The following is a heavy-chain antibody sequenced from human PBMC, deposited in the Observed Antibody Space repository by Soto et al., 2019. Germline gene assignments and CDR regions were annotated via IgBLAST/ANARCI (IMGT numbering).Heavy chain of an antibody. Sequence: GSLRLSCAASGFPFSSYAMSWVRQAPGKGLEWVSGISGSGGITYYADSVKGRFTISRDNSKNTLYLQMNSLRADDTAVYFCAKSCSASPNYFFDSWGQGTLVTVSS. J-gene: IGHJ4*02. CDR2: ISGSGGIT. CDR3: AKSCSASPNYFFDS. D-gene: IGHD3-10*02. V-gene: IGHV3-23*01. CDR1: GFPFSSYA.